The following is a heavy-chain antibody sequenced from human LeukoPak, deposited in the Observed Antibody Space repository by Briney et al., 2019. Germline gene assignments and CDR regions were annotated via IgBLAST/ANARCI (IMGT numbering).Heavy chain of an antibody. D-gene: IGHD6-19*01. CDR3: ARGGGWYDYFDY. Sequence: PSETLSLTCTVSGGSISSSSYYWGWIRQPPGKGLEWIGSIYYSGSTYYNPSLKSRVTISVDTSKNQFSLKLSSVTAADTAVYYCARGGGWYDYFDYWGQGTLVTVSS. CDR1: GGSISSSSYY. CDR2: IYYSGST. V-gene: IGHV4-39*07. J-gene: IGHJ4*02.